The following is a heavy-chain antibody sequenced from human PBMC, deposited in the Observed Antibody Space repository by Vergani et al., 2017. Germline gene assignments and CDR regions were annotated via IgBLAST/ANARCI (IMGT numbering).Heavy chain of an antibody. J-gene: IGHJ4*02. D-gene: IGHD4-11*01. V-gene: IGHV3-30*02. CDR3: ARDLSYSTAWPFFDS. CDR1: GFTFSTYG. CDR2: IRYDGSNK. Sequence: QVQLVESGGGVVQPGGSLRLSCAASGFTFSTYGMHWVRQAPGKGLEWVAFIRYDGSNKFYVDSVRGRFTISRDSSKTLYLQMDSLRVEDTAMYFCARDLSYSTAWPFFDSRGQGTLVTVSS.